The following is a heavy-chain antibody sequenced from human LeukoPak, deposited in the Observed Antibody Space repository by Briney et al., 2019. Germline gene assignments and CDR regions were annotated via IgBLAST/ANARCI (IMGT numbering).Heavy chain of an antibody. CDR1: GFSFSSYW. CDR2: IKTDGSSA. J-gene: IGHJ3*02. CDR3: ARDRGDYVWGSYRYWDAFDI. V-gene: IGHV3-74*01. D-gene: IGHD3-16*02. Sequence: PGGSLRLSCAASGFSFSSYWMHWVRQAPGKGLVWVSRIKTDGSSATYADSVKGRFTISRDNAENSLYLQMNSLRAEDTAVYYCARDRGDYVWGSYRYWDAFDIWGQGTMVTVSS.